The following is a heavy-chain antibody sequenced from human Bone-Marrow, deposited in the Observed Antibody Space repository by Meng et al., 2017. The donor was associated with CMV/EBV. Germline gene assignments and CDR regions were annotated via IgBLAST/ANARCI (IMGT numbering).Heavy chain of an antibody. V-gene: IGHV4-59*01. Sequence: SETLSLTCTVSGGSISSYYWSGIRQPPGKGLEWIGYIYYSGSTNYNPSLKSRVTISVDTSKNQFSLKLSSVTAADTAVYYCARISNCFDPWGQGTLVTVSS. CDR2: IYYSGST. J-gene: IGHJ5*02. CDR3: ARISNCFDP. CDR1: GGSISSYY.